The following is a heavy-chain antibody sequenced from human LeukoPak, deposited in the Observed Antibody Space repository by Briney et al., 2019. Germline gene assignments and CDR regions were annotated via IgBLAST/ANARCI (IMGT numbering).Heavy chain of an antibody. Sequence: ASVKVSCKASGYTFTGYYMHWVRQAPGQGLEWMGWINPNSGGTNYAQKFQGRVTMTRDTSISTAYMELSRLRSDDTAVYYCARGYYDFWSGYLYYYYMDVWGKGTTVTVSS. J-gene: IGHJ6*03. D-gene: IGHD3-3*01. CDR1: GYTFTGYY. CDR3: ARGYYDFWSGYLYYYYMDV. V-gene: IGHV1-2*02. CDR2: INPNSGGT.